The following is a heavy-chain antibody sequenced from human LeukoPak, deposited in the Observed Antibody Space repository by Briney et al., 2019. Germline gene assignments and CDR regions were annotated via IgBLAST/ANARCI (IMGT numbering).Heavy chain of an antibody. CDR1: GGSFSGYY. D-gene: IGHD3-10*01. Sequence: SETLSLTCAVYGGSFSGYYWSWIRQPPGKGLEWIGEINHSGSTNYNPSLKSRVTISVDTSKNQFSLKLSSVTAADTAVYYCARDFGELLYPLDYWGQGTLVTVSS. J-gene: IGHJ4*02. CDR3: ARDFGELLYPLDY. V-gene: IGHV4-34*01. CDR2: INHSGST.